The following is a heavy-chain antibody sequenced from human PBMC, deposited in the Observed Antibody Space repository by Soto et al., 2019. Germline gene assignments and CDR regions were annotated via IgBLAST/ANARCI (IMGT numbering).Heavy chain of an antibody. J-gene: IGHJ4*02. CDR2: ISPYNGNT. CDR3: GRDMRALIPFPWDH. Sequence: QVQLVQSGPEVKKPGASVKVSCEASGYTFRNYGITWVRQAPGQGLEYMGWISPYNGNTLYAQNFQGRLTMTTDTSTRKIYMELTSRRSDDTAVYFCGRDMRALIPFPWDHWGQGTLVTVSS. D-gene: IGHD3-16*01. CDR1: GYTFRNYG. V-gene: IGHV1-18*01.